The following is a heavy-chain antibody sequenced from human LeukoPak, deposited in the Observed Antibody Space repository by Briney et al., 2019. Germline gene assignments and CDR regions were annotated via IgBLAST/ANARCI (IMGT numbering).Heavy chain of an antibody. V-gene: IGHV1-46*01. CDR2: INPSGGST. CDR3: ARAATPGGGVPARSFDY. J-gene: IGHJ4*02. D-gene: IGHD2-2*01. Sequence: WASVKVSCTASGYTFISYYIHWVRRAPGQGLEWMGIINPSGGSTTYAQKFQGRVTMTRDTSTSTLYMELSSLRSEDTAVYYCARAATPGGGVPARSFDYWGQGTLVTVSS. CDR1: GYTFISYY.